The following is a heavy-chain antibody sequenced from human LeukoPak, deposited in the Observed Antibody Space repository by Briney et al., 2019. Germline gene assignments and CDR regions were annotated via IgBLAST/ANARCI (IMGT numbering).Heavy chain of an antibody. J-gene: IGHJ5*02. CDR2: INHSGST. CDR3: AREDTVTSGGGWFDP. Sequence: TTSETLSLTCAVYGGSFSGYYWSWIRQPPGKGLEWIGEINHSGSTNYNPSLKSRVTISVDTSKNQFSLKLSSVTAADTAVYYCAREDTVTSGGGWFDPWGQGILVTVSS. D-gene: IGHD4-17*01. CDR1: GGSFSGYY. V-gene: IGHV4-34*01.